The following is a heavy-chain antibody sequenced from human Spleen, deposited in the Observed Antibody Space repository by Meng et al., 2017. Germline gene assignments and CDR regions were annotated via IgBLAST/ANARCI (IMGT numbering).Heavy chain of an antibody. Sequence: QVRVLQWGAGLLNASEALSLTCAVYGGSFSGYYWSWTRQPPGEGLEWIGEINHSGSTNYTPSLESRATISVDTSQNNLSLKLSSVTAADSAVYYCARGPTTMAHDFDYWGQGTLVTVSS. J-gene: IGHJ4*02. D-gene: IGHD4-11*01. CDR2: INHSGST. CDR1: GGSFSGYY. V-gene: IGHV4-34*01. CDR3: ARGPTTMAHDFDY.